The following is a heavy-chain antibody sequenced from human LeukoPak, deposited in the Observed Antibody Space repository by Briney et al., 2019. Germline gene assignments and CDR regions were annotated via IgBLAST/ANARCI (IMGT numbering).Heavy chain of an antibody. D-gene: IGHD6-6*01. CDR1: GLPFSDYW. Sequence: GGSVTLPCTACGLPFSDYWMTWLRQAPGKGPEGVANIKQYGSQRYYVDSVRGRFTISRDNAKNSLFLQMNGLRAEDTAVDYCARRGGSSSRRSPIDYWGQGTLVTVSS. CDR3: ARRGGSSSRRSPIDY. CDR2: IKQYGSQR. V-gene: IGHV3-7*01. J-gene: IGHJ4*02.